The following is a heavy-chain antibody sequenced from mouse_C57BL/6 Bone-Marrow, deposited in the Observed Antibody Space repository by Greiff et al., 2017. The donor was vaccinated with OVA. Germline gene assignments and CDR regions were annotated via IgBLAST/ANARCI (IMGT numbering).Heavy chain of an antibody. Sequence: VQLQQPGAELVRPGSSVKLSCKASGYTFTSYWMHWVKQRPIQGLEWIGNIDPSDSETHYNQKFKDKATLTVDKSSSTAYMQLSSLTSEDSAVYYGARKGLRRNWYFDVWGTGTTVTVSS. CDR1: GYTFTSYW. CDR3: ARKGLRRNWYFDV. CDR2: IDPSDSET. V-gene: IGHV1-52*01. D-gene: IGHD2-4*01. J-gene: IGHJ1*03.